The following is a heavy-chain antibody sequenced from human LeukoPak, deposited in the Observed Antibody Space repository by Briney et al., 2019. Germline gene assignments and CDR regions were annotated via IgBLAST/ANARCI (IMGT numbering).Heavy chain of an antibody. Sequence: GASVKVSCKASGYTFTSYYMHWVRQAPGQGLEWMGIINPSGGSTSYAQKFQGRVTMTRDTSISTAYMELSRLRSDDTAVYYCASVIAVAGTGFDYWGQGTLVTVSS. CDR2: INPSGGST. J-gene: IGHJ4*02. D-gene: IGHD6-19*01. V-gene: IGHV1-46*01. CDR1: GYTFTSYY. CDR3: ASVIAVAGTGFDY.